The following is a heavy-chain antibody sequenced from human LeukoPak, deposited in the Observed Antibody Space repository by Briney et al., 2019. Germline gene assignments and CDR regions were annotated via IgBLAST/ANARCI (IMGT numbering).Heavy chain of an antibody. CDR2: IYTSGST. J-gene: IGHJ6*03. Sequence: SDTLSLTCTVSGGSISSYYWSWIRQPVGKGLEWIGRIYTSGSTNYNPSLKSRVTMSVDTSKNQFSLKLSSVTAADTAVYYCARDVLWFGELGAYYYYYMDVWGKGTTVTVSS. V-gene: IGHV4-4*07. D-gene: IGHD3-10*01. CDR3: ARDVLWFGELGAYYYYYMDV. CDR1: GGSISSYY.